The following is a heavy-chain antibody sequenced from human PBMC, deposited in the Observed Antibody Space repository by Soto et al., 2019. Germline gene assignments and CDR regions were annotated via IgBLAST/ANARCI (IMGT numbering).Heavy chain of an antibody. J-gene: IGHJ6*01. D-gene: IGHD3-22*01. CDR1: AGSISSYY. CDR2: IYYSGST. V-gene: IGHV4-59*01. Sequence: PSETLSLTCTVSAGSISSYYWSLIRQPPGKGLECIWYIYYSGSTKYNPSLKSRVTISVDTSKNQFSLKLSSVTAADTAVYYCARIRYDSSGYYYYYYGMEVWGQGPTVTLSS. CDR3: ARIRYDSSGYYYYYYGMEV.